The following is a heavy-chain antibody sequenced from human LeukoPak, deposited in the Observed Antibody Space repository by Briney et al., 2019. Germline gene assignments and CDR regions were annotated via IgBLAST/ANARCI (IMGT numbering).Heavy chain of an antibody. Sequence: SETLSLTCAVSDYSINSNNWWVWIRQPPGKGLEWIGYIYHSGSTSYNPSLKSRVSMSLDTTKNQFSLKLSSVTAADTAVYYCAREIIVVVPAAIRKNGNWFDPWGQGTLVTVSS. V-gene: IGHV4-28*03. D-gene: IGHD2-2*02. J-gene: IGHJ5*02. CDR3: AREIIVVVPAAIRKNGNWFDP. CDR1: DYSINSNNW. CDR2: IYHSGST.